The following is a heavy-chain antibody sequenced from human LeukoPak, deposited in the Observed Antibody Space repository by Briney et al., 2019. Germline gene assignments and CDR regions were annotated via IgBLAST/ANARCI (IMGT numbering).Heavy chain of an antibody. J-gene: IGHJ5*02. Sequence: GGSLRLSCAASGFTFSSYAMSWVRQAPGKGLEWVSAISGSGGSTYYADSVRDRFTISRDNSKNTLYLQMNSLRAEDTAVYYCAKFPPDYDYVWGTASFDPWGQGTLVTVSS. CDR3: AKFPPDYDYVWGTASFDP. D-gene: IGHD3-16*01. V-gene: IGHV3-23*01. CDR2: ISGSGGST. CDR1: GFTFSSYA.